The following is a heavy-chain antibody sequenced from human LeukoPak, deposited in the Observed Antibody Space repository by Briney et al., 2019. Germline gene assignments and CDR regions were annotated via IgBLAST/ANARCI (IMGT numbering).Heavy chain of an antibody. V-gene: IGHV3-21*04. Sequence: PGGSLRLSCAASGFTFSSYSMNWVRQAPGKGLEWVSSISGSSSYIYYADLVKGRFTISRDNAKNSLYLQMNSLRAEDTAVYYCAKVEMGSGWYFSPSTGHPFDYWGQGTLVTVSS. CDR1: GFTFSSYS. D-gene: IGHD6-19*01. CDR3: AKVEMGSGWYFSPSTGHPFDY. J-gene: IGHJ4*02. CDR2: ISGSSSYI.